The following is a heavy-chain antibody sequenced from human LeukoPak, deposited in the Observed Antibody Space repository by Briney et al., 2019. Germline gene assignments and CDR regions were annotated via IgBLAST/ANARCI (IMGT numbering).Heavy chain of an antibody. V-gene: IGHV1-2*02. Sequence: ASVKVSCKASGYTFTGYYMHWVRQAPGQGLEWMGWINPNSGGTNYAQKLQGRVTMTTDTSTSTAYMELRSLRSDDTAVYYCARENVGATVFDIWGQGTMVTVSS. D-gene: IGHD1-26*01. CDR2: INPNSGGT. CDR3: ARENVGATVFDI. J-gene: IGHJ3*02. CDR1: GYTFTGYY.